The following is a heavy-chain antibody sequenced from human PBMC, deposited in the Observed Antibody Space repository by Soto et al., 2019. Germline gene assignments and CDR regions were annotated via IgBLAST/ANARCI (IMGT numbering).Heavy chain of an antibody. CDR1: GGSFRGYT. CDR3: ARESHDILTGPPWVWYFDL. V-gene: IGHV4-34*01. J-gene: IGHJ2*01. D-gene: IGHD3-9*01. Sequence: LRQWGEGPLRPLETLSLTCGVSGGSFRGYTWAWFRHSPGKGLEWIGEINDRGSINYNPSLKSRVSISVDTSKNHYSLNLRSVTAADTAVYYCARESHDILTGPPWVWYFDLWGRGTLVTVSS. CDR2: INDRGSI.